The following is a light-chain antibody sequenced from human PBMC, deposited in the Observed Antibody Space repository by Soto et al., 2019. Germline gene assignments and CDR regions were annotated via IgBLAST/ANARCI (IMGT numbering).Light chain of an antibody. V-gene: IGLV6-57*04. CDR2: QDN. J-gene: IGLJ3*02. CDR1: GGSIANNY. Sequence: NFMLTQPHSVSESPGKTVTISCTRSGGSIANNYVQWYQQRPCSAPTPVIFQDNERPSGVPERFSGSIDSSSNSASLTISGLRTADEADYYCHSYDSSAHWVFGGGTKLTVL. CDR3: HSYDSSAHWV.